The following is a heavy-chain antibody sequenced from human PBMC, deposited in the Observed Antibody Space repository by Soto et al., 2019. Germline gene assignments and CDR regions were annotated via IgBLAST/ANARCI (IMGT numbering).Heavy chain of an antibody. V-gene: IGHV3-23*01. CDR3: AKDVEYSGYVHLFDY. J-gene: IGHJ4*02. Sequence: GGSLRLSCAASGFTFSSYAMSWVRQAPGKGLEWVSAISGSGGSTYYADSVKGRFTISRDNSKNTLYLQMNSLRAEDTAVYYCAKDVEYSGYVHLFDYWGQGTLVTVSS. CDR2: ISGSGGST. CDR1: GFTFSSYA. D-gene: IGHD5-12*01.